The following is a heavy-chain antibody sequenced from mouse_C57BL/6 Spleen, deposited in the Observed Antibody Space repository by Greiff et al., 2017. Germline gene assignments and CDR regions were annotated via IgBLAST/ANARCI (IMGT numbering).Heavy chain of an antibody. CDR1: GYTFTDYE. J-gene: IGHJ4*01. D-gene: IGHD4-1*01. CDR2: IDPETGGT. Sequence: QVQLQQSGAELVRPGASVTLSCKASGYTFTDYEMHWVKQTPVHGLEWIGAIDPETGGTAYNQKFKGKAILTADKSSSTAYMKLRSLTSEDSAVYYCTRTGLGEDYYAMDYWGQGTSVTVSS. CDR3: TRTGLGEDYYAMDY. V-gene: IGHV1-15*01.